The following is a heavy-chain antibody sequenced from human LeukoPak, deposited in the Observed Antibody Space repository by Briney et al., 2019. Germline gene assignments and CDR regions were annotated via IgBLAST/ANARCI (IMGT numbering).Heavy chain of an antibody. CDR2: INGDGSST. V-gene: IGHV3-74*01. D-gene: IGHD5-18*01. J-gene: IGHJ4*02. CDR1: GFTFRSYW. CDR3: ARGNSHAIDY. Sequence: GGSLRLSCAASGFTFRSYWMHWVRQAPGKGLVWVSRINGDGSSTGYADSVKGRFTISRDNAKNTLNLQMNTLRAEGTAMYYCARGNSHAIDYWGQGTLVTVSS.